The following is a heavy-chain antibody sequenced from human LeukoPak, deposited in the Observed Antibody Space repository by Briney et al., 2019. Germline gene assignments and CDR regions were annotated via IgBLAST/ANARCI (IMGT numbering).Heavy chain of an antibody. D-gene: IGHD3-10*01. CDR3: ARDASPAAYNGNWFDP. Sequence: GGSLRLSCAASGFTFSDYYMNWIRQAPGKGLECVSYISRSGSTISYADSVKGRFTISRDNAKNSLYLQMNSLRAEGTAVYFCARDASPAAYNGNWFDPWGQGTLVTVSS. V-gene: IGHV3-11*01. CDR1: GFTFSDYY. CDR2: ISRSGSTI. J-gene: IGHJ5*02.